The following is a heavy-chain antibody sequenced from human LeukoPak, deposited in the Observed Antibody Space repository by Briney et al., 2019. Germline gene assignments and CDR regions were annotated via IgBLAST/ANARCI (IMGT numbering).Heavy chain of an antibody. V-gene: IGHV3-9*01. CDR3: AKDMGAMITFGGGLDY. Sequence: TGRSLRLSCAASGFTFDDYAMPWVRQAPGKGLEWVSGISWNSGSIGYADSVKGRFTISRDNAKNSLYLQMNSLRAEDTALYYCAKDMGAMITFGGGLDYWGQGTLVTVSS. CDR2: ISWNSGSI. D-gene: IGHD3-16*01. J-gene: IGHJ4*02. CDR1: GFTFDDYA.